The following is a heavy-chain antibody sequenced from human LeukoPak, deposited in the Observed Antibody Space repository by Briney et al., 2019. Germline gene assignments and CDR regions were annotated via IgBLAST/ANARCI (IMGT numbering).Heavy chain of an antibody. CDR1: GFTFSTKW. CDR2: IINDGSSR. CDR3: ASASDFGVGYGMDV. J-gene: IGHJ6*02. V-gene: IGHV3-74*01. Sequence: GGSLRLSCAASGFTFSTKWMHWVRQAPGKGLVWVPRIINDGSSRIYADSVKGRFTISRDNAKNTLYLQMNSLRAEDTAVYYCASASDFGVGYGMDVWGQGTTVTVSS. D-gene: IGHD3-3*01.